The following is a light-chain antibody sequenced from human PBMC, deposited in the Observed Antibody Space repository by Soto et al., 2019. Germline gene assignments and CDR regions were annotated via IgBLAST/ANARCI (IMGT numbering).Light chain of an antibody. CDR2: GAS. CDR3: HLYGSADT. V-gene: IGKV3-20*01. CDR1: QSVSNNY. J-gene: IGKJ1*01. Sequence: EIVLTQSPGTLSLSPGERATLSCRASQSVSNNYLAWYQQKPGQAPRLLIYGASNRATGIPDRFSGSWSRTDFTLTISRLEPEDLAVYYYHLYGSADTLGQRNKVEIK.